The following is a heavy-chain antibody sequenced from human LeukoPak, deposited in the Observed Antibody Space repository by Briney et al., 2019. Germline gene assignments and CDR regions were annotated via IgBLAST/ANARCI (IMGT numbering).Heavy chain of an antibody. CDR2: INWNGGST. D-gene: IGHD2-21*01. J-gene: IGHJ4*02. CDR3: VKDRCDRATCPEV. CDR1: GFTFDDYG. V-gene: IGHV3-20*04. Sequence: AGGSLRLSCAASGFTFDDYGMSWVRQAPGKGLEWVSGINWNGGSTGYADSVKGRFTISRDNAKNTLHLQMSSLRAEDTALYYCVKDRCDRATCPEVWGQGTLVTVSS.